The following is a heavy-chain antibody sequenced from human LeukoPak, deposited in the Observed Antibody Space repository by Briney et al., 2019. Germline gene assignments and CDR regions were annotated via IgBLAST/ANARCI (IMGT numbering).Heavy chain of an antibody. CDR2: ISGSGGST. Sequence: PGGSLRLSCAASGFTFSSSAMSWVRQAPGKGLEWVSSISGSGGSTYYADSVKGRFTISRDNAKNSLYLQMNSLRAEDTAVYYCVMWETSGGDYWGQGTLVTVSS. CDR3: VMWETSGGDY. CDR1: GFTFSSSA. J-gene: IGHJ4*02. D-gene: IGHD1-26*01. V-gene: IGHV3-23*01.